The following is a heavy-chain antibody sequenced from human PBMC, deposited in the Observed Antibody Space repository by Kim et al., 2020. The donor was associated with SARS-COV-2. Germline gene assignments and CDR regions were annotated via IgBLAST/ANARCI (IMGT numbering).Heavy chain of an antibody. D-gene: IGHD3-22*01. V-gene: IGHV3-23*01. J-gene: IGHJ4*02. CDR3: AKDGYYTDRSGYYPFDN. Sequence: GGSLRLSCAATGFTFSSYAMNWVRQAPGKGLEWVSTISGSVGGTYYADSVKGRFTISRDNSKNTVYLQMNSLKAEDTALYYCAKDGYYTDRSGYYPFDNWGQGTLVTVTS. CDR2: ISGSVGGT. CDR1: GFTFSSYA.